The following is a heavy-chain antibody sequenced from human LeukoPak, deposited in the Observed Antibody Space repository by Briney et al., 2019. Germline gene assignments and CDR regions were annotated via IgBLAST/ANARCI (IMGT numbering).Heavy chain of an antibody. J-gene: IGHJ4*02. Sequence: ASVKVCCKASGYTFTSYGISWVRQAPGQGLEWMGWISAYNGNTNYAQKLQGRVTMTTDTSTSTAYMELRSLRSDDTAVYYCASSPTGYSSGWYEVGYFYYWGQGTLVTVSS. CDR1: GYTFTSYG. V-gene: IGHV1-18*04. CDR3: ASSPTGYSSGWYEVGYFYY. D-gene: IGHD6-19*01. CDR2: ISAYNGNT.